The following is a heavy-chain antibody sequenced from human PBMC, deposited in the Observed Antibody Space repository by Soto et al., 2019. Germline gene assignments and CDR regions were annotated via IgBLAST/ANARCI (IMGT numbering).Heavy chain of an antibody. CDR3: SRGDSTDCSNGVCAFFINNDMDV. V-gene: IGHV1-2*04. CDR2: INPKSGGT. Sequence: VSCKASGYSFTDYHIHWVRQAPGQGLEWLGRINPKSGGTSTAQKFQGWVTMTTDTSISTASMELTRLTSDDTAIYYGSRGDSTDCSNGVCAFFINNDMDVWG. CDR1: GYSFTDYH. J-gene: IGHJ6*03. D-gene: IGHD2-8*01.